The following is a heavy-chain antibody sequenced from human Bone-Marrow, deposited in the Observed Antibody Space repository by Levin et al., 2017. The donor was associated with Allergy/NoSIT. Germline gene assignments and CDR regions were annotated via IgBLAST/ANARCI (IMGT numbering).Heavy chain of an antibody. Sequence: ASVKVSCKASGYTFTSYGISWVRQAPGQGLEYMGWISGYNGNTNYAQKLQGRVTMTTDTSTSTAYMELRSLRSDDTAVYYCARGADCGGDCSRYFQHWGQGTLVTVSS. J-gene: IGHJ1*01. CDR2: ISGYNGNT. V-gene: IGHV1-18*01. CDR3: ARGADCGGDCSRYFQH. CDR1: GYTFTSYG. D-gene: IGHD2-21*02.